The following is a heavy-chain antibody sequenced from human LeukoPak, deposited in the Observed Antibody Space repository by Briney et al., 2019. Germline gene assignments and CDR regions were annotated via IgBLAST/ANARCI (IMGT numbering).Heavy chain of an antibody. CDR1: GFTFSSYA. CDR3: ARDPHIAVVGYYFDF. D-gene: IGHD2-15*01. CDR2: ISSGGGGT. Sequence: PGGSLRLSCAASGFTFSSYAMNWVRQAPGKGLEWVSAISSGGGGTYYADSVKGRFTVSRDNSKNTLYLQMNSLRAEDTAVYYCARDPHIAVVGYYFDFWGQGTLVTVSS. J-gene: IGHJ4*02. V-gene: IGHV3-23*01.